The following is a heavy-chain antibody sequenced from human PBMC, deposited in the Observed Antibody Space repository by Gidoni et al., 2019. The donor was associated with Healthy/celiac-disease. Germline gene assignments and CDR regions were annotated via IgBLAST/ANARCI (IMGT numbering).Heavy chain of an antibody. V-gene: IGHV4-59*01. CDR1: RGSISSYY. J-gene: IGHJ5*02. CDR3: ARWEGSGYDLGWFDP. CDR2: IYYSGRT. D-gene: IGHD5-12*01. Sequence: QVQLQESGPGLVKPTETPSLTCTVSRGSISSYYWSWIRQPPGKGLEWIGYIYYSGRTNYNPTLKSRVTISVDTSKNQFSLKLSSVTAADTAVYYCARWEGSGYDLGWFDPWGQGTLVTVSS.